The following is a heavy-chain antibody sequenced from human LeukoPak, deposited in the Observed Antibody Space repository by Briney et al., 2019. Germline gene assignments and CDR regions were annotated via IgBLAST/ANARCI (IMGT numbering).Heavy chain of an antibody. Sequence: GGSLRLSCAASGFTFSSYAMQWVRQAPGKGLEWVAVISDDGSNKYYADSVKGRFTISRDNSKNTLYLRMNSLRAEDTAVYYCARDRLTIFGVVSYYFDYWGQGTLVTVSS. CDR3: ARDRLTIFGVVSYYFDY. V-gene: IGHV3-30-3*01. D-gene: IGHD3-3*01. CDR2: ISDDGSNK. CDR1: GFTFSSYA. J-gene: IGHJ4*02.